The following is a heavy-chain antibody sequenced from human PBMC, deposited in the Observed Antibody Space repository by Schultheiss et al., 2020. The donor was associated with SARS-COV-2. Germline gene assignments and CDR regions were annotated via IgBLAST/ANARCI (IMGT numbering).Heavy chain of an antibody. Sequence: GESLKISCAASGFTFSSYAMHWVRQAPGKGLEWVAVIWYDGSNKYYADSVKGRFTISRDNAKNSLYLQMNSLRAEDTAVYYCARVPTDDYWGQGTLVTVSS. J-gene: IGHJ4*02. V-gene: IGHV3-33*08. CDR3: ARVPTDDY. CDR2: IWYDGSNK. CDR1: GFTFSSYA. D-gene: IGHD2-21*02.